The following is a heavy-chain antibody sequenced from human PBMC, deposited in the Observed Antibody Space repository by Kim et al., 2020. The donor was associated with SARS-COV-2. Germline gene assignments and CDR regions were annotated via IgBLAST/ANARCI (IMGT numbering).Heavy chain of an antibody. V-gene: IGHV3-49*03. Sequence: GGSLRLSCTASGFTFGDYAMSWFRQAPGKGLEWVGFIRSKADGGTTEYAASVKGRFTISRDDSTSIAYLQMNSLKTDDTAVYCCSRHTDYWGQGALVTVSS. CDR2: IRSKADGGTT. J-gene: IGHJ4*02. CDR3: SRHTDY. CDR1: GFTFGDYA.